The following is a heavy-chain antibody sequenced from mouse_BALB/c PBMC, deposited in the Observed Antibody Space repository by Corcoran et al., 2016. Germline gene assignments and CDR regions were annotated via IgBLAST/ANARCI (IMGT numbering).Heavy chain of an antibody. CDR2: INPYNDGT. V-gene: IGHV1S136*01. CDR1: GYAFPSYV. CDR3: ARCYYGSSYWYVDV. D-gene: IGHD1-1*01. J-gene: IGHJ1*01. Sequence: EVQLQQSGPELVKPGASVKMSCKASGYAFPSYVMHWVKQKPGQGLEWIGYINPYNDGTKYNEKFKGKATLTSNKSSSTAYMELSSLTSEDSAVYYCARCYYGSSYWYVDVWGAGTTVTVSS.